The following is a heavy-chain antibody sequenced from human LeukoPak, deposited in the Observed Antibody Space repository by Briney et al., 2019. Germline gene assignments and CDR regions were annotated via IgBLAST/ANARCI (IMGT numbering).Heavy chain of an antibody. Sequence: GGSLRLSCAASGFTFSSYWMNWVRQAPGKRLVWVSRIKSGGSRTNYADSVKGRFTISRDNAKNTLYMQMNSLRAEDTAVYYCARAAYCGGDCHYNFDYWGQGTLVTVSS. CDR2: IKSGGSRT. V-gene: IGHV3-74*01. CDR3: ARAAYCGGDCHYNFDY. J-gene: IGHJ4*02. CDR1: GFTFSSYW. D-gene: IGHD2-21*02.